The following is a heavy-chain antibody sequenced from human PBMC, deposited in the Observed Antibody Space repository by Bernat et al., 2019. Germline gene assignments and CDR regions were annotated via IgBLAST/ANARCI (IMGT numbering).Heavy chain of an antibody. V-gene: IGHV3-23*01. Sequence: EVKLLESGGGLVKPGGSLRLSCAASGFTFNTYAMSWVRQAPGKEPEWVSVISGSGGTTYYADSVKGRFTISRDNSKNSLYLQMNSLRAEDTAVYYCARGTSTSAPYMDVWGKGTTVTVSS. CDR1: GFTFNTYA. J-gene: IGHJ6*03. CDR2: ISGSGGTT. CDR3: ARGTSTSAPYMDV.